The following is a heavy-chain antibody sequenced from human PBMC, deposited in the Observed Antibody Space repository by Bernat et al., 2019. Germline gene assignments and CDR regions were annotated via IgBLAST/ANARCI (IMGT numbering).Heavy chain of an antibody. J-gene: IGHJ3*02. CDR2: ISWNSGSI. CDR3: AKDIGDSGAFDI. CDR1: GFTFSNAW. D-gene: IGHD1-26*01. Sequence: EVQLVESGGGLVKPGGSLRLSCAASGFTFSNAWMNWVRQAPGKGLEWVSGISWNSGSIGYADSVKGRFTISRDNAKNSLYLQMNSLRAEDTALYYCAKDIGDSGAFDIWGQGTMVTVSS. V-gene: IGHV3-9*01.